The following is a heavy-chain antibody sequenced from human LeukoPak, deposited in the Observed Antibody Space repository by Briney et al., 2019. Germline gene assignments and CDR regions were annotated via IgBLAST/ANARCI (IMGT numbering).Heavy chain of an antibody. D-gene: IGHD4-17*01. J-gene: IGHJ3*02. CDR3: ATRRTVTTLEGAFDI. Sequence: SVKVSCKASGGTFSSYAISWVRQAPGQGLEWMGGIIPIFGTANYAQKFQGRVTITADKSTSTAYMELSSLRSEDTAVYYCATRRTVTTLEGAFDIWGQGTMVTVSS. V-gene: IGHV1-69*06. CDR1: GGTFSSYA. CDR2: IIPIFGTA.